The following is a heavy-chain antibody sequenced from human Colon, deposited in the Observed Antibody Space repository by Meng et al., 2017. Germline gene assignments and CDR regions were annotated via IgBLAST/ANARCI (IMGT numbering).Heavy chain of an antibody. D-gene: IGHD3-10*02. V-gene: IGHV6-1*01. CDR3: ARDWGDVRGGFDF. J-gene: IGHJ4*02. CDR1: GDSVSSNSAA. CDR2: TYYRSKYYN. Sequence: QVQLKQSGPGLVKPSQTLSLTCAISGDSVSSNSAAWNWIRQSPSSGLEWLGRTYYRSKYYNDYALSVKSRITINPDTSKNQFSLQLNSVTPEDTAIYYCARDWGDVRGGFDFWGQGTLVTVSS.